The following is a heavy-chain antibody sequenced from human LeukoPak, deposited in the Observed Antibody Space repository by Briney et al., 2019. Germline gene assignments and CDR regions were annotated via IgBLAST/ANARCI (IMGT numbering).Heavy chain of an antibody. D-gene: IGHD3-22*01. V-gene: IGHV1-58*01. CDR1: GFTFTSSA. CDR3: AATLTYDSSGLGYYYGMDV. J-gene: IGHJ6*02. CDR2: FVVGSGKT. Sequence: GASVKVSCKASGFTFTSSAVLWVRQARGQRLEWIGWFVVGSGKTNYAQKYQERVTITRDMSTSTAYMELSSLRSEDTAVYYCAATLTYDSSGLGYYYGMDVWGQGTTVTVSS.